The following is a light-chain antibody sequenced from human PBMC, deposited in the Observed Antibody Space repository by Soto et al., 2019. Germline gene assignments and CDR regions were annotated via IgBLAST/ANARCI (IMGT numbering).Light chain of an antibody. CDR1: QSVSSSY. J-gene: IGKJ2*01. V-gene: IGKV3-20*01. CDR3: QQYCSSPPYT. Sequence: EIVLTQSPGTLSLSPGERATLSCRASQSVSSSYLALYQQKPGQAPRLLIYGASSSATGIPDRFSGSGSGTDFTLTISRLEPEDFAVYYCQQYCSSPPYTFGQGTKLEIK. CDR2: GAS.